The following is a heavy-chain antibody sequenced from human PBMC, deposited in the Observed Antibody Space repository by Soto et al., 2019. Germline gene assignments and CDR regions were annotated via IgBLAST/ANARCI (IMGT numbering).Heavy chain of an antibody. CDR2: ISAYSGNT. D-gene: IGHD2-8*02. V-gene: IGHV1-18*01. CDR3: ARDLGGVLVALDP. J-gene: IGHJ5*02. Sequence: GASVKVSCKASGYTFTSYPISWVRQAPGQGLEWVGWISAYSGNTNYAQKLQGRVTMTTDTSTSTAYMELRSLRSDDTAVYYCARDLGGVLVALDPWAQGTLVTVSS. CDR1: GYTFTSYP.